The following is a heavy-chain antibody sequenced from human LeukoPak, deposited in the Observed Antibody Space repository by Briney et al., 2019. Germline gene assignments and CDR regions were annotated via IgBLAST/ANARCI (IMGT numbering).Heavy chain of an antibody. CDR1: GFSFSSYG. J-gene: IGHJ3*02. D-gene: IGHD3-22*01. CDR3: AKALNYYDRAYDM. CDR2: ISYEGSNK. Sequence: GRSRRLSCAASGFSFSSYGMHWVRQAPGKGLEWVAVISYEGSNKYYADSVKGRSTISRDNSKNTLHMQMNTLRAEDTAMYYCAKALNYYDRAYDMWGQGTLVTVSS. V-gene: IGHV3-30*18.